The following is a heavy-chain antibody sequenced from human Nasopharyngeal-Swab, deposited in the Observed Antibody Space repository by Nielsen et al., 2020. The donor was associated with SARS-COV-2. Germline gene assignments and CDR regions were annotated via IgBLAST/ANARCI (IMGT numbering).Heavy chain of an antibody. J-gene: IGHJ4*02. CDR2: ISGSGGST. Sequence: GGSLRLSCAASGSTFSSYAMSWVRQAPGKGLEWVSAISGSGGSTYYADSVKGRFTISRDNSKNTLYLRMNSLRAEDTAVYYCARQDRVGAYSFDYWGQGTLVTVSS. D-gene: IGHD1-26*01. CDR3: ARQDRVGAYSFDY. V-gene: IGHV3-23*01. CDR1: GSTFSSYA.